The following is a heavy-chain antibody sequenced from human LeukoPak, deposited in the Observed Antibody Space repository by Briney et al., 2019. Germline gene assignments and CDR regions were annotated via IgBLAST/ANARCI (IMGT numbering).Heavy chain of an antibody. Sequence: SETLSLTCTVSGGSISTYYWSWLRQPPGEGLEWLGYIHSSANTNYNPSLKSRVTISVDTSKNRFSLKLSSVTAADTAVYYCARGGTVGNAWDYWGQGTLVTVSS. J-gene: IGHJ4*02. CDR1: GGSISTYY. D-gene: IGHD4-23*01. CDR3: ARGGTVGNAWDY. V-gene: IGHV4-59*01. CDR2: IHSSANT.